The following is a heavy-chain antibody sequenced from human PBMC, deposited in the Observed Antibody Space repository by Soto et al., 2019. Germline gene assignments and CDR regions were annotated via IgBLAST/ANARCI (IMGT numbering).Heavy chain of an antibody. J-gene: IGHJ4*02. CDR1: GDSVSSNSAA. CDR2: TYYRSKWYN. D-gene: IGHD1-26*01. Sequence: SQTLSLTCAISGDSVSSNSAAWNWVRQSPSRGLEWLGRTYYRSKWYNDYAVSVKGRITINPDTSRNQFSLQLKSVTPEDTAVYYSARMVGGTEDYWGQGTPVTVSS. V-gene: IGHV6-1*01. CDR3: ARMVGGTEDY.